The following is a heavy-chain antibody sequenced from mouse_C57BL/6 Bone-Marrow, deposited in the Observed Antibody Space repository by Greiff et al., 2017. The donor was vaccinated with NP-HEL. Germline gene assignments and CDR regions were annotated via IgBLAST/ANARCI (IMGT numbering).Heavy chain of an antibody. J-gene: IGHJ2*01. CDR1: GYTFTSYW. CDR2: IDPSDSET. Sequence: QVQLQQPGAELVRPGSSVKLSCKASGYTFTSYWMHWVKQRPIQGLEWIGNIDPSDSETHYNQKFKDKATLTVDKPSSTAYMQLSSLTSEDSAVYYCASPRDSSGFDYWGQGTTLTVSS. V-gene: IGHV1-52*01. CDR3: ASPRDSSGFDY. D-gene: IGHD3-2*02.